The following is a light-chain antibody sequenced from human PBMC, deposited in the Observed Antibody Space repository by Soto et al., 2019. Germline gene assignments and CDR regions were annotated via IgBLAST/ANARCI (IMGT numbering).Light chain of an antibody. V-gene: IGLV3-21*02. CDR1: NIGDEP. CDR2: DDS. Sequence: SSELTQPPSVSVAPGQTARLTCGGANIGDEPVHWYQERPGQAPVLVVYDDSDRPSGIPERFTGSNSGNTATLTISRVEAGDEADYYCQVWDSSTDHWVFGGGTKLTVL. J-gene: IGLJ3*02. CDR3: QVWDSSTDHWV.